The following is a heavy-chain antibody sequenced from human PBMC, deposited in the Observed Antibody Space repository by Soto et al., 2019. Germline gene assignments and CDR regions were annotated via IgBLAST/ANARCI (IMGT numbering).Heavy chain of an antibody. CDR1: GSSISSHY. V-gene: IGHV4-59*11. CDR3: ARVSSDYDILTGSPRHYPFDI. Sequence: PLETLSLICIASGSSISSHYWSWVRQPPGEGLEWIGYIYYSGSTNYNPSLKSRVTISVDTSKNQFSLKLSSVTAADTAVYYFARVSSDYDILTGSPRHYPFDIWGQGTMVTVSS. D-gene: IGHD3-9*01. CDR2: IYYSGST. J-gene: IGHJ3*02.